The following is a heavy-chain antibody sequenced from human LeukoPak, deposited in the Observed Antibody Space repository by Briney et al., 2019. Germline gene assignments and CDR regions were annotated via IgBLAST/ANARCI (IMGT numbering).Heavy chain of an antibody. D-gene: IGHD6-13*01. J-gene: IGHJ4*02. CDR1: GFTFSTFS. CDR3: ARMGIAAAGVDY. CDR2: ISSTSNTI. V-gene: IGHV3-48*01. Sequence: GGSLRLSCAASGFTFSTFSMDWVRPAPGRGLQWLSYISSTSNTIYYADSLKGRFTISRDNAKNSLYLQIDSLSVEDTAVYYCARMGIAAAGVDYWGQGTLVTVSS.